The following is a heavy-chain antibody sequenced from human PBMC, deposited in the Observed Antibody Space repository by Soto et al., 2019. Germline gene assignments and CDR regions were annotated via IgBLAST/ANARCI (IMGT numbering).Heavy chain of an antibody. J-gene: IGHJ4*02. Sequence: GGSLRLSCAASGFTFRSYAMHWVRQAPGKGLEYVAAISSNGGSTYYANSVRGRFTISRDNSKNTLYLQMGSLRAEDMALYYCARDSRAYCSSTSCSFYYFDYWGQGTPVTVSS. V-gene: IGHV3-64*01. CDR1: GFTFRSYA. CDR3: ARDSRAYCSSTSCSFYYFDY. D-gene: IGHD2-2*01. CDR2: ISSNGGST.